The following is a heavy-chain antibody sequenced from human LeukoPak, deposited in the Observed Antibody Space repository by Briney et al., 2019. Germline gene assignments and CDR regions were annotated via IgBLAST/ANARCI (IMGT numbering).Heavy chain of an antibody. Sequence: PGGSLRLSCAASGFTFSSYGMHWVRQAPGKGLEWVAVISYDGSNKYYADSVKGRFTISRDNSKNTLYLQMNSLRAEDTAVYYCARDGEAARAFDYWGQGTLVTVSS. V-gene: IGHV3-30*03. CDR2: ISYDGSNK. J-gene: IGHJ4*02. CDR3: ARDGEAARAFDY. CDR1: GFTFSSYG. D-gene: IGHD6-6*01.